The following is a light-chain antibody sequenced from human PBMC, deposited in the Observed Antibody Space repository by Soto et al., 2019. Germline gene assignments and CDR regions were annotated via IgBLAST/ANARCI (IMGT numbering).Light chain of an antibody. J-gene: IGKJ1*01. CDR2: AAS. CDR3: QQSYSTPWT. Sequence: DIVMTQSPDSLAVSLGERATINCKSSQSLLYSSNNKTYLAWYQQKPGKAPKLLIYAASSLQSGVPSRFSGSGSGTDFTLTISSLQPEDFATYYCQQSYSTPWTFGQGTKVDNK. CDR1: QSLLYSSNNKTY. V-gene: IGKV4-1*01.